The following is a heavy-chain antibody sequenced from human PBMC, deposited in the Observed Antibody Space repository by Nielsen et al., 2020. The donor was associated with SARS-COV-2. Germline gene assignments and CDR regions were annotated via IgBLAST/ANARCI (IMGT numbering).Heavy chain of an antibody. D-gene: IGHD2-15*01. Sequence: GESLKISCAASGFTFSSYEMNWARQAPGKGLEWVSYISSSGSTIYYADSVKGRFTISRDNAKNSLYLQMNSLRAEDTAVYYCARDRGGSYYYGMDVWGQGTTVTVSS. CDR3: ARDRGGSYYYGMDV. CDR2: ISSSGSTI. J-gene: IGHJ6*02. V-gene: IGHV3-48*03. CDR1: GFTFSSYE.